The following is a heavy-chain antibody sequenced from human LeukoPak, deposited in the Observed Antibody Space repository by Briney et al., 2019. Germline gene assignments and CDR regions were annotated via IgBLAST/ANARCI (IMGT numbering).Heavy chain of an antibody. CDR2: ITRSGG. CDR1: GFTFSDYY. D-gene: IGHD7-27*01. V-gene: IGHV3-11*01. J-gene: IGHJ4*02. CDR3: ARDGDTTSKVDY. Sequence: GASLRLSCAASGFTFSDYYMSWIRQAPGKGLEWISYITRSGGFYADSVKGRFTISRDNAKNSLYLQMNSLRVEDTAVYYCARDGDTTSKVDYLGQGTLVTVSS.